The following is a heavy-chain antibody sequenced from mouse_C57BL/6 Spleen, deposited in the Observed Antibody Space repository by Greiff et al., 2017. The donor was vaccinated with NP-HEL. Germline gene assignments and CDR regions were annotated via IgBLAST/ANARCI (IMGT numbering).Heavy chain of an antibody. Sequence: EVQLLESGPGLVKPSQSLSLTCSVTGYSITSGYYWNWIRQFPGNKLEWMGYISYDGSNNYNPSLKNRISITRDTSKNQFFLKLNSVTTEDTATYYCARADGYSYAMDYWGQGTSVTVSS. D-gene: IGHD2-3*01. CDR1: GYSITSGYY. V-gene: IGHV3-6*01. CDR2: ISYDGSN. CDR3: ARADGYSYAMDY. J-gene: IGHJ4*01.